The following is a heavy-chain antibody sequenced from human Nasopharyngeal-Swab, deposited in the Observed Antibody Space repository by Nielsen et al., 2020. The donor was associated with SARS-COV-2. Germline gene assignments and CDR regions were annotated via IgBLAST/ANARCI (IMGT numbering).Heavy chain of an antibody. J-gene: IGHJ6*02. CDR1: GFTFSSYD. V-gene: IGHV3-13*04. CDR3: ARAVGYCSSTSCYYYYGMDV. CDR2: IGTAGDT. D-gene: IGHD2-2*03. Sequence: GGSLRLSCAASGFTFSSYDMHWVRQATGKGLEWVSAIGTAGDTYYPGSVKGRFTTSRENAKNSLYLQMNSLRAGDTAVYYCARAVGYCSSTSCYYYYGMDVWGQGTTVTVSS.